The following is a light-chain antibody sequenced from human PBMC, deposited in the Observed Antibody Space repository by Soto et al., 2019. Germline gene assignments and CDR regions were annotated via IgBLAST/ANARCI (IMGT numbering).Light chain of an antibody. CDR3: QQSYSTPKT. J-gene: IGKJ1*01. Sequence: DIQMTQSPSSLSGSVGDRVTITCRTSQSISSYLNWYQQKPGKAPKLLIYAASSLHTGVPSRFSGSGSGTDFTLTISSLQPEDFATYYCQQSYSTPKTFGQGTKVEIK. V-gene: IGKV1-39*01. CDR1: QSISSY. CDR2: AAS.